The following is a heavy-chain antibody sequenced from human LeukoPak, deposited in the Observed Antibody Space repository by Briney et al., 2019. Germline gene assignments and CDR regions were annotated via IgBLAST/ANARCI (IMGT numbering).Heavy chain of an antibody. J-gene: IGHJ6*02. CDR1: GYTFSAYG. V-gene: IGHV1-18*01. Sequence: ASVKVSCKASGYTFSAYGINWVRLAPGQGLEWMASINPHKGDTVYAQKFQGRVTMTTDTSTSTAYMHLRSLRSDDTAIYYCASQKYGADYNERDVWGQGTTVTVSS. CDR2: INPHKGDT. D-gene: IGHD4/OR15-4a*01. CDR3: ASQKYGADYNERDV.